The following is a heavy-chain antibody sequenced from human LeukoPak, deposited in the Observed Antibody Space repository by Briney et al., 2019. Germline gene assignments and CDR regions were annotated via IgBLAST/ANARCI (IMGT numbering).Heavy chain of an antibody. Sequence: PSETLSLTCTVSGGSISSYYWSWIRQPPGKGLEWIGYIYYSGSTNYNPSLKSRVTISVDTSKNQFSLKLSSVTAADTAVYYCAREVVGATNFFDHWGQGTLVTVSS. CDR1: GGSISSYY. CDR3: AREVVGATNFFDH. J-gene: IGHJ4*02. CDR2: IYYSGST. D-gene: IGHD1-26*01. V-gene: IGHV4-59*01.